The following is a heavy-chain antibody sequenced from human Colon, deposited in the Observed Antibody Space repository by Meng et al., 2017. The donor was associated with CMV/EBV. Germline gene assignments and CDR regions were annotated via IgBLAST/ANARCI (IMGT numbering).Heavy chain of an antibody. V-gene: IGHV1-18*01. D-gene: IGHD1-1*01. J-gene: IGHJ4*02. CDR2: ISPYSGDT. CDR1: GYTFTTYG. CDR3: ARVTGNTRLVY. Sequence: SCKASGYTFTTYGISWVRQPPGQGLEWMGFISPYSGDTYYAQKVQDRLVMTTDTSTNTAYMELRSLRSDDTAIYYCARVTGNTRLVYWGQGTLVTVSS.